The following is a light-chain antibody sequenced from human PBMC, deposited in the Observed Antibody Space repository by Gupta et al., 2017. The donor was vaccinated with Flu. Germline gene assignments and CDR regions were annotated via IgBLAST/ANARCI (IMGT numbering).Light chain of an antibody. CDR1: SSNIGNNI. J-gene: IGLJ2*01. Sequence: QSVLTQPPSASGTPGRRVTISCSGSSSNIGNNIVNWYQQLPGAAPQLLINSNNHRPSGVPDRFSGSKSGTSASLAISGLQSEDEAEYYCATWDDDLNGVVFGGGKRLTVV. CDR2: SNN. V-gene: IGLV1-44*01. CDR3: ATWDDDLNGVV.